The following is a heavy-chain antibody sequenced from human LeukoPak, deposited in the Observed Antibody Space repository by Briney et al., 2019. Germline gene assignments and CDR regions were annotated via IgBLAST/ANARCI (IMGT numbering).Heavy chain of an antibody. CDR1: GYTFTSYG. CDR3: ARDLTYIVVVPAAPLYYYGMDV. J-gene: IGHJ6*02. V-gene: IGHV1-18*01. D-gene: IGHD2-2*01. Sequence: GASVKVSCKASGYTFTSYGISWVRQAPGQGLEWMGWISAYNGNTNYAQKLQGRVTMTTDTSTSTAYMELRSLRSDDTAVYYCARDLTYIVVVPAAPLYYYGMDVWGQGTTVTVSS. CDR2: ISAYNGNT.